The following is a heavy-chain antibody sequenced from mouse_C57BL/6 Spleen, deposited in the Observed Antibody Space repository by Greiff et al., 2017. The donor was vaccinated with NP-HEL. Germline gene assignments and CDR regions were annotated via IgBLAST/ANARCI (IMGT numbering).Heavy chain of an antibody. CDR3: ARGGTGMAWFAY. J-gene: IGHJ3*01. V-gene: IGHV5-4*03. CDR2: ISDGGSYT. D-gene: IGHD4-1*01. CDR1: GFTFSSYA. Sequence: DVKLVESGGGLVKPGGSLKLSCAASGFTFSSYAMSWVRQTPEKRLEWVATISDGGSYTYYPDNVKGRFTISRDNAKNNLYLQMSHLKSEDTAMYYGARGGTGMAWFAYWGQGTLVTVSA.